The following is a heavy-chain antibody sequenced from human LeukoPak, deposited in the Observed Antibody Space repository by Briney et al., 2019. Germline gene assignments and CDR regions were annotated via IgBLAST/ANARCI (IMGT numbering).Heavy chain of an antibody. CDR3: ARDYSSGYYRTFDY. D-gene: IGHD3-22*01. Sequence: GGSLRLSCAASGFTFSSYAMHWVRQAPGKGLEWVAVISYDGSNIHYADSVKGRFTISRDNSKNTLYLQVNSLRAEDTAVYYCARDYSSGYYRTFDYWGQGTLVTVSS. V-gene: IGHV3-30*04. CDR1: GFTFSSYA. J-gene: IGHJ4*02. CDR2: ISYDGSNI.